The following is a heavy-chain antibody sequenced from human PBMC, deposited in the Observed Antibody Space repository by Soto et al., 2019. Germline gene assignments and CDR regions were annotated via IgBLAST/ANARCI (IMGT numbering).Heavy chain of an antibody. CDR2: MNQDGSAK. J-gene: IGHJ4*02. CDR3: ARDPGFGALDY. V-gene: IGHV3-7*04. D-gene: IGHD2-15*01. CDR1: GFTFSDTW. Sequence: PGGSLRLSCVASGFTFSDTWMSWVRQAPGEGLKWVALMNQDGSAKSYVDSVKGRFTISRDNTKNSLYLQMNSLRVEDTAVYYCARDPGFGALDYWGQGTLVTVSS.